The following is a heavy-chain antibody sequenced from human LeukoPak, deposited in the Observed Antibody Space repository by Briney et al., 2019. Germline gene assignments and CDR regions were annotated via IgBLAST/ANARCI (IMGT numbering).Heavy chain of an antibody. CDR1: GGSMNSYY. V-gene: IGHV4-59*08. CDR3: GSLAAVGVRVDP. J-gene: IGHJ5*02. D-gene: IGHD6-13*01. CDR2: IHYSGST. Sequence: SETLSLTCTVSGGSMNSYYWTWIRQPPGKGLEWIGYIHYSGSTNYNPSLKSRVTISVDTSKNQFSLKLNSVTAADTAVYYCGSLAAVGVRVDPWGQGTLVTVSS.